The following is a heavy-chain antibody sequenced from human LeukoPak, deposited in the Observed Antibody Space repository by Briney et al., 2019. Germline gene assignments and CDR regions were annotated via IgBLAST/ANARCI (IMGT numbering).Heavy chain of an antibody. Sequence: HWASVKVSCKASGGTFSSYAISWVRQAPGQGLEWMGWISAYNGNTNYAQKLQGRVTMTTDTSTSTAYMELRSLRSDDTAVYYCARGQGNRLLWVGESLSNINPLDYWGQGTLVSVSS. CDR1: GGTFSSYA. V-gene: IGHV1-18*01. J-gene: IGHJ4*02. CDR2: ISAYNGNT. D-gene: IGHD3-10*01. CDR3: ARGQGNRLLWVGESLSNINPLDY.